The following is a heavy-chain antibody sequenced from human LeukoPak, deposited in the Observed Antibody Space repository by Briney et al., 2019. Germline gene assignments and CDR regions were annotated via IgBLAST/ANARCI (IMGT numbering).Heavy chain of an antibody. CDR3: ARGYIGYYYDSSGLDY. CDR1: GGSISSSSYY. J-gene: IGHJ4*02. CDR2: IYYSGST. V-gene: IGHV4-39*01. Sequence: SETLSLTCTVSGGSISSSSYYWGWIRQPPGKGLEWIGSIYYSGSTYYNPSLKSRVTISVDTSKNQFSLKLSSVTAADTAVYYCARGYIGYYYDSSGLDYWGQGTLVTVSS. D-gene: IGHD3-22*01.